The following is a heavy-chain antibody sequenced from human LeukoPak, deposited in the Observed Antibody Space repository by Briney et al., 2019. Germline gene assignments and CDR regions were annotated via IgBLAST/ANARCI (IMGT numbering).Heavy chain of an antibody. D-gene: IGHD3-16*01. J-gene: IGHJ4*02. Sequence: PGGSLRLSCAASGFTFDDYAMHWVRQAPGKGLEWVSGISWNSGSIGYADSVKGRFTISRDNAKNSLYLQMNSLRAEDTALYYCAKGGTTNRRFDYWGQGTLVTVSS. CDR3: AKGGTTNRRFDY. V-gene: IGHV3-9*01. CDR1: GFTFDDYA. CDR2: ISWNSGSI.